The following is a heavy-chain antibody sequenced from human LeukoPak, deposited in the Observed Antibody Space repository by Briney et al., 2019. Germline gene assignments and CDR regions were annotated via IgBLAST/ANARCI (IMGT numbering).Heavy chain of an antibody. CDR1: GFTFSSYG. CDR2: ISYDGSNK. V-gene: IGHV3-30*18. J-gene: IGHJ4*02. Sequence: GGSLRLSCAASGFTFSSYGMHWVRQAPGKGLEWVAVISYDGSNKYYADSVKGRFTISRDNSKNTLYLQMNSLRAEDTAVYYCAKDKGGSGEIYFDYWGQGTLVTVSS. CDR3: AKDKGGSGEIYFDY. D-gene: IGHD6-19*01.